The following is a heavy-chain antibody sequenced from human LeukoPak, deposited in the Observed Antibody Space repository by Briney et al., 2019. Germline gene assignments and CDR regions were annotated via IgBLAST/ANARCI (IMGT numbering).Heavy chain of an antibody. V-gene: IGHV3-21*01. CDR1: GFTFSSYS. Sequence: GGSLRLSCAASGFTFSSYSMNWVRQAPGKWLEWVSSISSSSSYIYYADSVKGRFTISRDNAKNSLYLQMNSLRAEDTAVYYCARDPDLTGYSILDAFDIWGQGTMVTVSS. CDR3: ARDPDLTGYSILDAFDI. CDR2: ISSSSSYI. J-gene: IGHJ3*02. D-gene: IGHD3-9*01.